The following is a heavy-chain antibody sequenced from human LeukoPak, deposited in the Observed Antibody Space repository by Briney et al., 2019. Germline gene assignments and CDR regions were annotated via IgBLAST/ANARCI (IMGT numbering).Heavy chain of an antibody. V-gene: IGHV3-23*01. CDR3: AKSLCGGNDY. Sequence: PGGSLRLSCAASGFTFATYAMSWVRQAPGKGLECASSISGSAGTTSYADSVKGRFTISRDNSKDTLYLQMTNLRAEDTAIYYCAKSLCGGNDYWGQGTLVTVSS. J-gene: IGHJ4*02. CDR2: ISGSAGTT. CDR1: GFTFATYA. D-gene: IGHD4-23*01.